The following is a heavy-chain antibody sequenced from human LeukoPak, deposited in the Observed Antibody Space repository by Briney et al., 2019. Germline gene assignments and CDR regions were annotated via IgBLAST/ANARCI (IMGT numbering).Heavy chain of an antibody. Sequence: ASVKASCKASGYTFTSYAMHWVRQAPGQRLEWMGWINAGNGNTKYSQKFQGRVTITRDTSASTAYMELSSLRSEDTAVYYCARDGRGQQWLLRNYNWFDPWGQGTLVTVSS. V-gene: IGHV1-3*01. CDR1: GYTFTSYA. CDR3: ARDGRGQQWLLRNYNWFDP. J-gene: IGHJ5*02. D-gene: IGHD3-22*01. CDR2: INAGNGNT.